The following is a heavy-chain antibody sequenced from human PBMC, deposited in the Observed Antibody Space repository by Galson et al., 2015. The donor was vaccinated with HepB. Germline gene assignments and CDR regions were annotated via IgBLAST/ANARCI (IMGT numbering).Heavy chain of an antibody. CDR1: GYTFTGYY. CDR2: INPDSGGT. CDR3: ARTHYYDSSGRTYDAFDI. Sequence: SVKVSCKASGYTFTGYYMHWVRQAPGQGLEWMGWINPDSGGTKYAQKFQGRVTMTRDTSISTAYMELSRLRSDDTAVYYCARTHYYDSSGRTYDAFDIWGQGTMVTVSS. J-gene: IGHJ3*02. V-gene: IGHV1-2*02. D-gene: IGHD3-22*01.